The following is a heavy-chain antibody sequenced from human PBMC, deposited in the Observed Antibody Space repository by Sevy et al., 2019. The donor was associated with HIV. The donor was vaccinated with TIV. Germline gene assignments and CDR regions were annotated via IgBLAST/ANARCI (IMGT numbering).Heavy chain of an antibody. CDR2: IFYSGST. V-gene: IGHV4-30-4*01. CDR1: GGSISSDDYY. CDR3: ARSRAGVGSLFFDY. Sequence: SETLSRTCTVSGGSISSDDYYWSWIRQPPGKGLEWIGYIFYSGSTYYNPSLKSRVTIPGDTSKNQFSLKLSSVTAADTAVYYCARSRAGVGSLFFDYWGHGTLVTVSS. D-gene: IGHD3-10*01. J-gene: IGHJ4*01.